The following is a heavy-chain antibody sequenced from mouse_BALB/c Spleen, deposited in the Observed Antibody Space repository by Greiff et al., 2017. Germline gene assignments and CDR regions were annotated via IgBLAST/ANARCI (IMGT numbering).Heavy chain of an antibody. D-gene: IGHD1-1*01. CDR3: ARFYYYGSSSFAY. Sequence: QVTLKVCGPGILQPSQTLSLTCSFSGFSLSTSGMGVGWIRQPSGKGLEWLAHIWWDDDKRYNPALKSRLTISKDTSSNQVFLKIASVDTADTATYYCARFYYYGSSSFAYWGQGTLVTVSA. CDR1: GFSLSTSGMG. V-gene: IGHV8-8*01. CDR2: IWWDDDK. J-gene: IGHJ3*01.